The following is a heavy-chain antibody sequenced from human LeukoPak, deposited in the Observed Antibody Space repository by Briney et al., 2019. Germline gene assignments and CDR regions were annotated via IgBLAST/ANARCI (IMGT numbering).Heavy chain of an antibody. CDR3: ARLGIGGNSGSDYYYMDV. CDR2: ISSSSSYI. V-gene: IGHV3-21*01. Sequence: PGGSLRLSCAASGFTFSSYSMNWVRQAPGKGLEWVSSISSSSSYIYYADSVKGRFTISRDNAKSSLYLQMNSLRAEDTAVYYCARLGIGGNSGSDYYYMDVWGKGTTVTVSS. J-gene: IGHJ6*03. D-gene: IGHD4-23*01. CDR1: GFTFSSYS.